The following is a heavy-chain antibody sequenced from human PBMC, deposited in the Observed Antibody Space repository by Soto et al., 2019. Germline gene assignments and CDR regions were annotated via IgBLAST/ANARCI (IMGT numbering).Heavy chain of an antibody. CDR2: ISAYNGNT. J-gene: IGHJ6*03. D-gene: IGHD2-2*01. CDR3: ARAYCSSTSCYFAYYYYYMDV. CDR1: AYTFTSYG. V-gene: IGHV1-18*01. Sequence: ASVKVSCNASAYTFTSYGINWVRQAPGQGLERMGWISAYNGNTNYAQKLQGRVSIPTDPSTSTAYLELRSLRSDDTAVYYCARAYCSSTSCYFAYYYYYMDVWGKGTTVTVSS.